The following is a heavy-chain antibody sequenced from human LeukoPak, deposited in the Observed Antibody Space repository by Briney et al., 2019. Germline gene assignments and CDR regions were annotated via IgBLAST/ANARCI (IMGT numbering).Heavy chain of an antibody. D-gene: IGHD4-23*01. CDR1: GFTFSSYS. CDR2: ISSSSSTI. Sequence: PGGSLRLSCAASGFTFSSYSMNWIRQAPGKGLEWVSYISSSSSTIYYADSVKGRFTISRDNAKNSLYLQMNSLRAEDTAVYYCAKRGKMTTVVTNVLTTVGSFDYWGQGTLVTVSS. V-gene: IGHV3-48*04. CDR3: AKRGKMTTVVTNVLTTVGSFDY. J-gene: IGHJ4*02.